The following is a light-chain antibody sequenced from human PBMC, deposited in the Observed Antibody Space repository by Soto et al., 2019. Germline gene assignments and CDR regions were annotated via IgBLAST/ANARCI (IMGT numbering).Light chain of an antibody. CDR3: QQSYSIPWT. Sequence: DIHMTQSPSSLSASVWYRCTVTCLTSQSISIYLNWYQHKPGIAPKLLIYGASRLQSGVPSRFSGSESGTDFTLTISSLQPEDFATYYCQQSYSIPWTFGQGTKVDIK. CDR2: GAS. J-gene: IGKJ1*01. V-gene: IGKV1-39*01. CDR1: QSISIY.